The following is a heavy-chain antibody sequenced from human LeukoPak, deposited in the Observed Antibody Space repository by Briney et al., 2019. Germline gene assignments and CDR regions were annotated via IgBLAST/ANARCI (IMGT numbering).Heavy chain of an antibody. CDR1: GFTFSAYW. D-gene: IGHD2/OR15-2a*01. V-gene: IGHV3-7*01. J-gene: IGHJ4*02. CDR3: ARGGRNLDY. CDR2: IKLDGSEK. Sequence: PGGSLRLSCAVSGFTFSAYWMSWVRQAPGQGQGWVANIKLDGSEKYYVDSVKGRFTISRDNAKNSLYLQMNSLRAEDTAVYYCARGGRNLDYWGQGTLVAVSS.